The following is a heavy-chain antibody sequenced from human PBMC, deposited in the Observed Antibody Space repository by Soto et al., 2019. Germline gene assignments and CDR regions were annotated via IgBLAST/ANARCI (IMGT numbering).Heavy chain of an antibody. CDR2: ISGSGGST. CDR1: GFTFSNYA. J-gene: IGHJ4*02. V-gene: IGHV3-23*01. D-gene: IGHD2-15*01. Sequence: PGGSLRLSCAASGFTFSNYAMSWVRQAPGKGLEWVSTISGSGGSTYYAESVKGRFTISRDNSKNTLYLQMNTLRAEDTAIYYCAKANRYCSGSNCYTFDYWGQGTLVTVSS. CDR3: AKANRYCSGSNCYTFDY.